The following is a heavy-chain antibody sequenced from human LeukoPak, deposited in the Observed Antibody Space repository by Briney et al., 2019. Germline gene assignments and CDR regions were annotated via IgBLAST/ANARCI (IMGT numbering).Heavy chain of an antibody. CDR3: ARDYGSGSYYLFDY. D-gene: IGHD3-10*01. V-gene: IGHV3-7*01. CDR2: IKQDGSEK. J-gene: IGHJ4*02. Sequence: GGSLRLSCAASGFTFSTYWMSWVRQAPGKGLEWVANIKQDGSEKHYVDSVKGRFTISRDNSKNTLYLQMNSLRAEDTAVYYCARDYGSGSYYLFDYWGQGTLVTVSS. CDR1: GFTFSTYW.